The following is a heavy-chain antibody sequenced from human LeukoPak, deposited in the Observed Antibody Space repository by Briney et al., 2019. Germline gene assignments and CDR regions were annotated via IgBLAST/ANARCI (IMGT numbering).Heavy chain of an antibody. D-gene: IGHD3-22*01. CDR3: TRVNYYDSGSFYYGYFDY. CDR2: IRNKAYVERP. CDR1: GFTFGNHA. V-gene: IGHV3-49*04. J-gene: IGHJ4*02. Sequence: GGSLRLSCTASGFTFGNHAMSWVPQAPGKGREWVGFIRNKAYVERPSYAASVQGRFTTTRDDSESIAYLQMNSLKTEDTGVYYCTRVNYYDSGSFYYGYFDYWGQGTLVTVSS.